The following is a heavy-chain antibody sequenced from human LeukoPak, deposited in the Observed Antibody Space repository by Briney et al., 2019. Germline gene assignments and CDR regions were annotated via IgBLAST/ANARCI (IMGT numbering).Heavy chain of an antibody. CDR1: GFTFSSYV. Sequence: GGSLRLSCAASGFTFSSYVMSWVRQAPGKGLEWVSAIIGSGDNAYYADSVKGRFTISRDNSKNTLYLQMNSLRAEDTAVYYCAKRGPAGAGKSPDYFEYWGQGTLVTASS. V-gene: IGHV3-23*01. CDR3: AKRGPAGAGKSPDYFEY. D-gene: IGHD6-19*01. CDR2: IIGSGDNA. J-gene: IGHJ4*02.